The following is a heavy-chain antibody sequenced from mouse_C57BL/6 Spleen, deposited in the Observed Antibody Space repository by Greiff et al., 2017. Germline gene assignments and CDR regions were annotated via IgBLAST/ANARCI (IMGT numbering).Heavy chain of an antibody. CDR1: GYTFTSYG. D-gene: IGHD2-4*01. CDR3: ARSQGDDYDNWYFDV. V-gene: IGHV1-81*01. J-gene: IGHJ1*03. Sequence: VQLQQSGAELARPGASVKLSCKASGYTFTSYGISWVKQRTGQGLEWIGEIYPRGGNTYYNEKFKGKATLTADKSSSTAYMELRSLTSEDSAVYFCARSQGDDYDNWYFDVWGTGTTVTVSS. CDR2: IYPRGGNT.